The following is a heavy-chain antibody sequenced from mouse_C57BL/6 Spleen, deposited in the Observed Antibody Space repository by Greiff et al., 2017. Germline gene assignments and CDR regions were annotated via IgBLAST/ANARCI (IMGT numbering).Heavy chain of an antibody. Sequence: VQLQQPGAELVKPGASVKLSCKASGYTFTSYWMHWVKQRPGQGLEWIGMIHPNSGSTNYNEKFKGKATLTVDKSSSTAYMQLSSLTSEDSAVYYCGRGGSPYAMDYWGQGTSVTVST. CDR2: IHPNSGST. J-gene: IGHJ4*01. CDR1: GYTFTSYW. V-gene: IGHV1-64*01. CDR3: GRGGSPYAMDY. D-gene: IGHD1-1*02.